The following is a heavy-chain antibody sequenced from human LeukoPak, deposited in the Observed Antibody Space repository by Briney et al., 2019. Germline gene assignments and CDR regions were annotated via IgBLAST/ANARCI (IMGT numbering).Heavy chain of an antibody. CDR1: GGSISSGSYY. J-gene: IGHJ3*02. V-gene: IGHV4-61*10. Sequence: PSQTLSLTCTVSGGSISSGSYYWSWIRQPAGEGLEWIGYIYYSGSTNYNPSLTSRVTISLDTSKTQFSLKLTSVTAADTAVYYCARVGVGATQDAFDIWGQGTVVTVSS. CDR3: ARVGVGATQDAFDI. CDR2: IYYSGST. D-gene: IGHD1-26*01.